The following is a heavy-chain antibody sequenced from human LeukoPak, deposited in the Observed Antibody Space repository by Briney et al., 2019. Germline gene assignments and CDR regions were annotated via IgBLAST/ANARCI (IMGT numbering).Heavy chain of an antibody. V-gene: IGHV3-7*01. CDR1: GFIFSNSW. J-gene: IGHJ4*02. CDR2: INQDGSEK. CDR3: ARGPH. Sequence: GGSLRLSCAASGFIFSNSWMSWVRQAPGKGLEWVANINQDGSEKYYVDSVKGRFTISRDNAKNLLSLQMNSLRAEDTAVYYCARGPHWGRGTLVTVSS.